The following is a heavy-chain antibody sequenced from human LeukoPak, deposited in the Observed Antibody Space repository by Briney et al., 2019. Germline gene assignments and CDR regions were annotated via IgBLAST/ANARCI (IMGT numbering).Heavy chain of an antibody. V-gene: IGHV3-53*01. CDR2: IYSAGHT. Sequence: GGSLRLSCAASGFFISSNYMSWVRQAPGKGLEWVSVIYSAGHTYYADSVKGRFTVSRDDSKNTLFLQMNDLRAEDTAEYYCASGYRGYLQRYYYFDYWGQGTLVTVSS. J-gene: IGHJ4*02. CDR3: ASGYRGYLQRYYYFDY. D-gene: IGHD5-12*01. CDR1: GFFISSNY.